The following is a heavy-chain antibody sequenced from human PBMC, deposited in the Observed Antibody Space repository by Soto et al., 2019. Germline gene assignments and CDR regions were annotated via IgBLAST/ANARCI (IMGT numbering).Heavy chain of an antibody. J-gene: IGHJ3*02. CDR3: ARNSLRWWYDSSGAHDAFDI. V-gene: IGHV6-1*01. CDR2: TYYRSKWYN. CDR1: GDSVSSNSAA. Sequence: SQTLSLTCAISGDSVSSNSAAWNWIRQSPSRGLEWLGRTYYRSKWYNDHAVSVKSRITINPDTSKNQFSLQLNSVTPEDTAVYYCARNSLRWWYDSSGAHDAFDIWGQGTMVPVSS. D-gene: IGHD3-22*01.